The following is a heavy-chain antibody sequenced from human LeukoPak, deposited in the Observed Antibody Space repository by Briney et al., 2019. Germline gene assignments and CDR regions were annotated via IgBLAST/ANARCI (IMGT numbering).Heavy chain of an antibody. CDR3: APGEGYYYDGSGYSDY. V-gene: IGHV3-48*03. CDR2: ISSSGSTI. Sequence: GGSLRLSCVASGFTFSSYEMNWVRQAPGQGLERVSYISSSGSTIYYADSVKGRFTISRDNAKNSLYLQMNSLRAEDTAVYYCAPGEGYYYDGSGYSDYWGQGTLVTVSS. J-gene: IGHJ4*02. D-gene: IGHD3-22*01. CDR1: GFTFSSYE.